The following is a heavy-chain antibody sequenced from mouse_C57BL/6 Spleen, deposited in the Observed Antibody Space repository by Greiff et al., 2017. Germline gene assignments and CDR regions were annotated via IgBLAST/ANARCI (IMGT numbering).Heavy chain of an antibody. V-gene: IGHV5-17*01. D-gene: IGHD2-3*01. Sequence: EVKLQESGGGLVKPGGSLKLSCAASGFTFSDYGMHWVRQAPEKGLEWVAYISSGSSTIYYADTVKGRFTISRDNAKNTLFLQMTSLRSEDTAMYYCARGGGYYLFDYWGQGTTLTVSS. CDR2: ISSGSSTI. CDR1: GFTFSDYG. J-gene: IGHJ2*01. CDR3: ARGGGYYLFDY.